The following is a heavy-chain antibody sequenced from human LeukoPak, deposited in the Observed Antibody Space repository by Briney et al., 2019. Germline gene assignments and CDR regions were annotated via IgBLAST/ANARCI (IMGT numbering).Heavy chain of an antibody. CDR3: ATPSTGYSGSWYPAYFDY. CDR2: FDPEDGET. J-gene: IGHJ4*02. Sequence: ASVKVSCKVSGYTLTELSMHWVRQAPGKGLEWVGGFDPEDGETIYAQKFQGRVTMTEDTSTDTAYMELSSLRSEDTAVYYCATPSTGYSGSWYPAYFDYWGQGTLVTVSS. D-gene: IGHD6-13*01. CDR1: GYTLTELS. V-gene: IGHV1-24*01.